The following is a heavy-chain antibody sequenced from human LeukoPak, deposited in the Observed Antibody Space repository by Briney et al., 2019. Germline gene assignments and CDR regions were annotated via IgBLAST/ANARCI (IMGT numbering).Heavy chain of an antibody. J-gene: IGHJ6*03. CDR1: GFTFSSSA. CDR2: ISGGGGST. CDR3: AKDWTTVGFRDYMDV. Sequence: GGSLRLSCAASGFTFSSSAMSWVRQAPGKGLEWLSTISGGGGSTYYADSVKGRFTISRDNSKNTLYLQMNSLRAEDTAVYYCAKDWTTVGFRDYMDVWGKGTTVTVSS. V-gene: IGHV3-23*01. D-gene: IGHD4-17*01.